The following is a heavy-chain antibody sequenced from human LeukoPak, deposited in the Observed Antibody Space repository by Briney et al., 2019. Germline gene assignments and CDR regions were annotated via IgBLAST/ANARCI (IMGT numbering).Heavy chain of an antibody. V-gene: IGHV3-43*01. CDR3: AKDRTVGEWELHQVAFDI. CDR1: GFTFDDYT. J-gene: IGHJ3*02. Sequence: SGGSLRLSCAASGFTFDDYTMHWVGQAPGKGRAWVSLISWDGGSTYYADSVKGRFTISRDNSKNSLYLQMNSLRTEDTALYYCAKDRTVGEWELHQVAFDIWGQGTMVTVSS. D-gene: IGHD1-26*01. CDR2: ISWDGGST.